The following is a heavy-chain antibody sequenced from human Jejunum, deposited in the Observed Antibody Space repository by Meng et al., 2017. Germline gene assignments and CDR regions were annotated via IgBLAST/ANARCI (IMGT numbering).Heavy chain of an antibody. Sequence: DVQLVESGGGLVQPGGSLRLSCTASGFTFFNYWMHWVRQAPGKGLVWVSRIDTDGSGTSYADSVKGRFTISRDNTKNTLYLQMSGLRAEDTAIYYCARDYSGYNQEFDYWGPGTLVTVSS. CDR2: IDTDGSGT. V-gene: IGHV3-74*01. D-gene: IGHD5-24*01. CDR3: ARDYSGYNQEFDY. J-gene: IGHJ4*02. CDR1: GFTFFNYW.